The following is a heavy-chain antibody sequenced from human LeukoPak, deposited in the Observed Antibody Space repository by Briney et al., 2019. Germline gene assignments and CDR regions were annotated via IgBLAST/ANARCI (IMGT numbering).Heavy chain of an antibody. CDR2: ISSSSNYI. V-gene: IGHV3-21*01. CDR3: ARDLIAAAGDY. Sequence: PGGSLRLSCATSGFTFNSYSMNWVRQAPGKGLEWVSSISSSSNYIYYADSVKGRFTISRDNAKNSLYLQMNSLRAEDTAVYYCARDLIAAAGDYWGQGTLVTVSS. CDR1: GFTFNSYS. J-gene: IGHJ4*02. D-gene: IGHD6-13*01.